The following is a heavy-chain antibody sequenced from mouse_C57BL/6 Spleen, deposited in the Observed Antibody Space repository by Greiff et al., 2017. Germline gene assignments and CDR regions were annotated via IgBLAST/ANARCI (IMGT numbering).Heavy chain of an antibody. J-gene: IGHJ2*01. D-gene: IGHD1-1*01. V-gene: IGHV5-17*01. CDR3: ARPSFITTVVDFDY. Sequence: EVHLVESGGGLVKPGGSLKLSCAASGFTFSDYGMHWVRQAPEKGLEWVAYISSGSSTIYYADTVKGRFTISRANATNTLFLQMTSLRSEDTAMFYWARPSFITTVVDFDYWGQGTTLTVSS. CDR1: GFTFSDYG. CDR2: ISSGSSTI.